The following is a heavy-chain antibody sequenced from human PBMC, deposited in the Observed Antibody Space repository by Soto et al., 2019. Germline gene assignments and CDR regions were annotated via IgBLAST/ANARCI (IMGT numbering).Heavy chain of an antibody. V-gene: IGHV3-23*02. CDR3: AKDRSVGAAYWYFDL. Sequence: GGSLRLSCAASGFIFSSYAMSWVRQAPGKGLEWVSGISDSGDSTYYEDSVKGRFTISRDNSKNTLYLQMNSLRAEDTAVYYCAKDRSVGAAYWYFDLWGRGNLVNVS. CDR1: GFIFSSYA. CDR2: ISDSGDST. D-gene: IGHD2-15*01. J-gene: IGHJ2*01.